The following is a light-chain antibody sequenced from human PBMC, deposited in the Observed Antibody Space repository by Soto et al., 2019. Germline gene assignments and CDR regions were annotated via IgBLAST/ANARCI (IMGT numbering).Light chain of an antibody. CDR2: AAS. Sequence: AIRMTQSPSSLSASTGDRVTITCRASQGISSYLAWYQQKPGKAPKLLIYAASTLQSGVPSRFSGSGSGTDFTLTISCLQSEDFATYYCQQYYSYPPRTFGQGTKVGIK. CDR1: QGISSY. V-gene: IGKV1-8*01. CDR3: QQYYSYPPRT. J-gene: IGKJ1*01.